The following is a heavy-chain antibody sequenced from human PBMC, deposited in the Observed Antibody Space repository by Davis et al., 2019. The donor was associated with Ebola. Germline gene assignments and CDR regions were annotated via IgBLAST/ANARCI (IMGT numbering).Heavy chain of an antibody. Sequence: MPSETLSLTSTVSGDSISSYYWSWIRQPPGKGLEWIGYIYYNGRTNSNPSLKSRVTISVDTSKNQVSLKLSSVTAADTAVYYCARNLGIATTDWGQGTQVTVSS. J-gene: IGHJ4*02. CDR3: ARNLGIATTD. V-gene: IGHV4-59*01. CDR2: IYYNGRT. D-gene: IGHD6-13*01. CDR1: GDSISSYY.